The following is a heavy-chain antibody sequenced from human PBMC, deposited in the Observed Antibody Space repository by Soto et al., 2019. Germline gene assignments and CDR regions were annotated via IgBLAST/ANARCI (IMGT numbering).Heavy chain of an antibody. CDR3: AKRGGYDYVWKSYRPDY. D-gene: IGHD3-16*02. CDR1: GSTFSGYA. CDR2: LSGRGGDT. V-gene: IGHV3-23*01. J-gene: IGHJ4*02. Sequence: EVQLLESGGDLVQPGGSRRLPCVASGSTFSGYAIVGVARAPGRGWEWVSTLSGRGGDTYYADSVNGRFTISRDKSKNTLYLQMDRLTVEDTAVYYCAKRGGYDYVWKSYRPDYWGQGTLVTVSS.